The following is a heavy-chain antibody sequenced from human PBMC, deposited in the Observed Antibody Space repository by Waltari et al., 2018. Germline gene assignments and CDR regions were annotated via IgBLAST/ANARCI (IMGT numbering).Heavy chain of an antibody. J-gene: IGHJ5*02. V-gene: IGHV4-34*01. Sequence: QVQLQQWGAGLLKPSETLSLTCAVYGGSFSGYYWSWIRQPPGKGLGWIGEINHSGSTNSNPSLKSRVTISVDTSKNQFSLKLSSLRSEDTAVYYCARDQEDCSGGSCTQYNWFDPWGQGTLVTVSS. CDR3: ARDQEDCSGGSCTQYNWFDP. CDR2: INHSGST. D-gene: IGHD2-15*01. CDR1: GGSFSGYY.